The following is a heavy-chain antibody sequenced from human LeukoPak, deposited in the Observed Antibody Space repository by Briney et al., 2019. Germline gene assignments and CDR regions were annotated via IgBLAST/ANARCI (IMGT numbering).Heavy chain of an antibody. D-gene: IGHD3-16*01. CDR3: AKDSYTFGYYFYMDV. V-gene: IGHV3-30*02. Sequence: GGSLRLSCAAPGLTFSNYGMHWVRQAPGKGLEWVAFVRHDGNNKYYGDSLQGRFTVSRDNSKSTLYLQMNSLRLEDTAIYYCAKDSYTFGYYFYMDVWGKGTTVTVSS. J-gene: IGHJ6*03. CDR2: VRHDGNNK. CDR1: GLTFSNYG.